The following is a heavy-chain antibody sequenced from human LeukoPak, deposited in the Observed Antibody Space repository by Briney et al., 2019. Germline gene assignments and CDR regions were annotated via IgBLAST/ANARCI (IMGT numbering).Heavy chain of an antibody. D-gene: IGHD3-10*01. V-gene: IGHV3-74*01. J-gene: IGHJ3*02. CDR1: GFTFSSYW. CDR2: INSDGSST. Sequence: GGSLRLSCAASGFTFSSYWMHWVRQAPGKGLVWVSRINSDGSSTSYADSVKGRFTISRDNAKNTLYLQMNSLRAEGTAVYYCARARNYYYGSGSYYLFAFDIWGQGTMVTVSS. CDR3: ARARNYYYGSGSYYLFAFDI.